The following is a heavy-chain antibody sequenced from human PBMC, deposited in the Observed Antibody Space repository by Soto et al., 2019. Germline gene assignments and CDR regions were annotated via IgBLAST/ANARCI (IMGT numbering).Heavy chain of an antibody. V-gene: IGHV1-69*06. J-gene: IGHJ6*02. CDR2: IIPIFGTA. D-gene: IGHD3-10*01. CDR3: ASGGWGVISDGMGG. Sequence: SVKVSCKASGGTFSSYAISWVRQAPGQGLEWMGGIIPIFGTANYAQKFQGRVTITADKSTSTAYMELSSLSCEDTAVYYCASGGWGVISDGMGGLGQGTRVTVSS. CDR1: GGTFSSYA.